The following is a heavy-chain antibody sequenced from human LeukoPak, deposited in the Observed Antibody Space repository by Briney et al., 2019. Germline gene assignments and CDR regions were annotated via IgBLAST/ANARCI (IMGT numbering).Heavy chain of an antibody. CDR3: ARDPADMTTVTTNWFDP. CDR2: IIPIFGTA. D-gene: IGHD4-17*01. CDR1: GGTFSSYA. Sequence: GASVKVSCKASGGTFSSYAISWVRQAPGQGLEWMGGIIPIFGTANYAQKFQGRVTITADKSTSTAYMELSSLRSEDTAVYYCARDPADMTTVTTNWFDPWGQGTLVTVSS. J-gene: IGHJ5*02. V-gene: IGHV1-69*06.